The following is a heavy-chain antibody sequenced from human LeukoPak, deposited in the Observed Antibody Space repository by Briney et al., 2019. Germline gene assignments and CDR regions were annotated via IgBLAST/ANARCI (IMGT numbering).Heavy chain of an antibody. V-gene: IGHV3-53*01. Sequence: GGSLRLSCAASGFTVSDNYMSWVRQAPGKGLEWVSVIYRSGGTFYSDSVKGRFTISRDFSRNTLYLQMNSLRADDTAVYYCARDQIYYDDSSGYIDYWGQGTLVTVSS. J-gene: IGHJ4*02. CDR1: GFTVSDNY. CDR3: ARDQIYYDDSSGYIDY. D-gene: IGHD3-22*01. CDR2: IYRSGGT.